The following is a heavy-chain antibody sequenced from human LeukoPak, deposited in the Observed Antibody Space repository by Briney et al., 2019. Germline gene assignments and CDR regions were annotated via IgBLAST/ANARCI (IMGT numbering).Heavy chain of an antibody. CDR1: GGSISNYY. Sequence: SETLSLTCTVSGGSISNYYWCWIRQPPGKGLEWIGYIYYSGSTNSNPSLKSRATISLDTSKNQFSLKLSSVTAADTAVYYCARAGQFISARPITFDYWGQGSLVTVSS. D-gene: IGHD6-6*01. J-gene: IGHJ4*02. CDR3: ARAGQFISARPITFDY. V-gene: IGHV4-59*01. CDR2: IYYSGST.